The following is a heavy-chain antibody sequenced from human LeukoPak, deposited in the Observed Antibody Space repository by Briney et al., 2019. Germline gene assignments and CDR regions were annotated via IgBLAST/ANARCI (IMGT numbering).Heavy chain of an antibody. CDR1: GDSISSSYW. Sequence: SETLSLTCAVSGDSISSSYWWSWVRQPPGKGLEWIGSIYYSGSTYYNPSLKSRVTISVDTSKNQFSLKLSSVTAADTAVYYCARDGRFCSGGSCSDNYFDYWGQGTLVTVSS. V-gene: IGHV4-4*02. CDR3: ARDGRFCSGGSCSDNYFDY. CDR2: IYYSGST. D-gene: IGHD2-15*01. J-gene: IGHJ4*02.